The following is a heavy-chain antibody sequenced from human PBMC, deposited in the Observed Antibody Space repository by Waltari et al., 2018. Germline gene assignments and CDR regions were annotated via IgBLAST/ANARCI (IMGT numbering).Heavy chain of an antibody. CDR1: GFTFSNYW. CDR2: INSDGRTT. CDR3: ARGSAAPGVPH. V-gene: IGHV3-74*01. J-gene: IGHJ4*02. D-gene: IGHD2-15*01. Sequence: EVQLVESGGGLVQPGGPLRLSCAASGFTFSNYWMHWVRQAPGKGLVWVSIINSDGRTTDYADSVKGRFTISRDNAKNTLYLQLNSLRREDTAIYYCARGSAAPGVPHWGQGTLVTVSS.